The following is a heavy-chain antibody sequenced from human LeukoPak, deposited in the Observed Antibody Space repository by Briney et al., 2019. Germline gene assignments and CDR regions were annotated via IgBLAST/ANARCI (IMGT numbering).Heavy chain of an antibody. CDR3: ARDSTNDILTGPRTSHNWFDP. Sequence: SLKVSCKAPGYTLTSYGISWGRQAPGQGVEWMGWISAYNGNTNNAQKLQGKVTMTTDTSTSTAYMELRNLRSDDPAVYYCARDSTNDILTGPRTSHNWFDPWGQGTLVTVSS. V-gene: IGHV1-18*01. J-gene: IGHJ5*02. CDR2: ISAYNGNT. D-gene: IGHD3-9*01. CDR1: GYTLTSYG.